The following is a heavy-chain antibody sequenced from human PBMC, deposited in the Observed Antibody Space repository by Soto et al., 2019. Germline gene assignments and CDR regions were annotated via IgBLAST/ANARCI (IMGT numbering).Heavy chain of an antibody. CDR1: GFTFSSYW. D-gene: IGHD6-13*01. CDR2: IKQDGSEK. J-gene: IGHJ6*02. CDR3: ARDPASSSWFNYYGMDV. V-gene: IGHV3-7*03. Sequence: GGSLRLSCAASGFTFSSYWMSWVRQAPGKGLEWVANIKQDGSEKYYVDSVKGRFTISRDNAKNSLYLQMNSLRAEDTAVYYCARDPASSSWFNYYGMDVWGQGTTVTV.